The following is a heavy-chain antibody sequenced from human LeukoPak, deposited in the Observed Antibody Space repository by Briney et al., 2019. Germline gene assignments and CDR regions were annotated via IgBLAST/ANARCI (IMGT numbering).Heavy chain of an antibody. Sequence: ASVKVSCKASGYTFTGYYMHWVRQAPGQGLEWTGWINPNSGGTNYAQKFQGRVTMTRDTFISTAYMELSRLRSDDTAVYYCARGKVNYYDSSGYSYYFDYWGQGTLVTVSS. J-gene: IGHJ4*02. CDR3: ARGKVNYYDSSGYSYYFDY. CDR2: INPNSGGT. V-gene: IGHV1-2*02. CDR1: GYTFTGYY. D-gene: IGHD3-22*01.